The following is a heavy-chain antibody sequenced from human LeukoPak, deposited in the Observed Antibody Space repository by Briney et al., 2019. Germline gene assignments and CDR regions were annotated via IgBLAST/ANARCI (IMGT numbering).Heavy chain of an antibody. CDR1: GGSFSGYY. J-gene: IGHJ3*02. CDR3: GANSYSSSAYFDI. V-gene: IGHV4-34*01. D-gene: IGHD6-6*01. Sequence: PSETLSLTCAVYGGSFSGYYWSWIRQPPGKGLEWIGEINHSGSTNYNPSLKSRVTIPVDTSKNQFSLKLSSVTAADTAVYYCGANSYSSSAYFDIWGQGTMVTVSS. CDR2: INHSGST.